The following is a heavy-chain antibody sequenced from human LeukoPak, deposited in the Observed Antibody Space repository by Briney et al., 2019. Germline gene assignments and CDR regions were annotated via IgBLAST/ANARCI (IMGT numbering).Heavy chain of an antibody. V-gene: IGHV3-49*03. CDR2: IRSKVYGGTT. CDR1: GFSFGDYT. J-gene: IGHJ4*02. CDR3: TRVPVLRYFDWSQHFDY. D-gene: IGHD3-9*01. Sequence: GASLRLSCTASGFSFGDYTMSWFRQAPGKGPEWVGFIRSKVYGGTTEYAVSVKGRFTISRDDSKSIAYLQMDSLKTEDTAVYYCTRVPVLRYFDWSQHFDYWGQGTLVTVSS.